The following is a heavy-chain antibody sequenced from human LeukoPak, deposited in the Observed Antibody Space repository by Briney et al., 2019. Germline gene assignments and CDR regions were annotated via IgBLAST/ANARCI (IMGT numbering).Heavy chain of an antibody. CDR2: ISYDGSNK. CDR3: ARDQRDYGPYYFDY. D-gene: IGHD4-17*01. V-gene: IGHV3-30*04. Sequence: PGRSLRLSCAASGFTFSSYAMHWVRQAPGKGLEWVAVISYDGSNKYYADSVKGRFTISRDNSKNTPYLQMNSLRAEDTAVYYCARDQRDYGPYYFDYWGQGTLVTVSS. CDR1: GFTFSSYA. J-gene: IGHJ4*02.